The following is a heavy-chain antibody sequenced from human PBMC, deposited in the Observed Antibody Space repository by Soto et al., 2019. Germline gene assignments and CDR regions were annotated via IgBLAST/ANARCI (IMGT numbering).Heavy chain of an antibody. CDR1: GYSFTSHY. J-gene: IGHJ5*02. V-gene: IGHV1-46*01. D-gene: IGHD5-12*01. Sequence: ASVKVSCKAIGYSFTSHYMHWVRQAPGQGLEWMGTIYPGGVNIGYAQKFQGRVTITADESTTTANMELSGLRSDDTAVYYCAKDGGADGYFGNWLDPWGQGTLVTVSS. CDR3: AKDGGADGYFGNWLDP. CDR2: IYPGGVNI.